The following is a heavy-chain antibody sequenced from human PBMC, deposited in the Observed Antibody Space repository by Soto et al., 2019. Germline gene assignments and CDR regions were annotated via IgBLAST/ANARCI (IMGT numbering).Heavy chain of an antibody. CDR3: AHSVVTGLGYYFDY. Sequence: QITLKESGPTLVKPTQTLTLTCTFSGFSLSSTRVAVGWIRQPPGKALEWLALIYWDDDKRYSPFLKSRLTIPKNTTKNQVVLTMNSTDHVDTATYYCAHSVVTGLGYYFDYWGQGTRVTVSS. CDR2: IYWDDDK. J-gene: IGHJ4*02. CDR1: GFSLSSTRVA. V-gene: IGHV2-5*02. D-gene: IGHD3-9*01.